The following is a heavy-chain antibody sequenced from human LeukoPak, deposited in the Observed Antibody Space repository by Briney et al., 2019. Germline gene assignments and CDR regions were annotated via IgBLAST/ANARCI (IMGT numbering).Heavy chain of an antibody. Sequence: GGSLRLSCAVSGFTFSSYAMSWVRQAPGKGLEWVSTISGSGGSTYYADSVKGRFTISRDNSKNTLYLQMNSLRAEDTAIYYCAPYYYGSGRPLYWGQGTLVTVSS. J-gene: IGHJ4*02. CDR2: ISGSGGST. CDR1: GFTFSSYA. D-gene: IGHD3-10*01. CDR3: APYYYGSGRPLY. V-gene: IGHV3-23*01.